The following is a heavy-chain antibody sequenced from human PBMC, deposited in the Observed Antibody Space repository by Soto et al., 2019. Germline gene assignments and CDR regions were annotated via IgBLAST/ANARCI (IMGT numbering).Heavy chain of an antibody. Sequence: ASVKVSCKASGYTFTGYYMHWLRQAPGQGLEWMGWINPNSGGTNYAQKFQGWVTMTRDTSISTAYMELSRLRSDDTAVYYCARDHRGYSYGSRYYYGMDVWGQGTTVTVSS. CDR2: INPNSGGT. D-gene: IGHD5-18*01. CDR3: ARDHRGYSYGSRYYYGMDV. J-gene: IGHJ6*02. V-gene: IGHV1-2*04. CDR1: GYTFTGYY.